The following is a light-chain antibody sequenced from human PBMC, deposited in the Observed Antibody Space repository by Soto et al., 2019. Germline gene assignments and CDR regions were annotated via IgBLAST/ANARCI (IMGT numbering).Light chain of an antibody. Sequence: QSALTQPASVSGSPGQSIAISCTGTSSDVGGYNYVSWHQQHPGKAPKVLISVVSNRPSGVSNRFSGSKSGNTASLTISGLQAEDEADYYCCSYAGSYTHVFGTGTKLTVL. J-gene: IGLJ1*01. CDR1: SSDVGGYNY. V-gene: IGLV2-14*01. CDR2: VVS. CDR3: CSYAGSYTHV.